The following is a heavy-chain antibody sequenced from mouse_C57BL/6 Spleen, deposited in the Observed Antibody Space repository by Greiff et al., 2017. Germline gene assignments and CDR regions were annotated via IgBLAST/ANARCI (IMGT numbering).Heavy chain of an antibody. CDR2: ISSGSSTI. CDR3: ARPYYGVAMDY. V-gene: IGHV5-17*01. J-gene: IGHJ4*01. D-gene: IGHD1-2*01. Sequence: EVKLLESGGGLVKPGGSLKLSCAASGFTFSDYGMHWVRQAPEKGLEWVAYISSGSSTIYYADTVKGRFTISRDNAKNTLFLQMTSLRSEDTAMYYWARPYYGVAMDYWGQGTSVTVSS. CDR1: GFTFSDYG.